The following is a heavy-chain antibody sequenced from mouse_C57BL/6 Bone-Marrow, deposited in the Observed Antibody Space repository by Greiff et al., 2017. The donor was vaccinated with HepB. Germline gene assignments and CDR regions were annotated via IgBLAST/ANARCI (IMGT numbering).Heavy chain of an antibody. Sequence: EVQLVESEGGLVQPGSSMKLSCTASGFTFSDYYMAWVRQVAEKGLEWVANINYDGSSTYYLDSLKSRFIISRDNAKNILYLQMSSLKSEDTATYYCARALEGYWYFDVWGTGTTVTVSS. V-gene: IGHV5-16*01. CDR2: INYDGSST. CDR1: GFTFSDYY. CDR3: ARALEGYWYFDV. J-gene: IGHJ1*03.